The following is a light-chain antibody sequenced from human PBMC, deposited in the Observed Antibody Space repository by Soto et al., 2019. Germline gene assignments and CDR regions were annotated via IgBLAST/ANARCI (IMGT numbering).Light chain of an antibody. CDR2: WAS. J-gene: IGKJ4*01. V-gene: IGKV4-1*01. Sequence: DIVMTQSPDSLPVSLGERATINCKSSQSLLYSSNNKNYLAWYQQKPGQPPKLLIFWASTRESGVPDRFSGSGSGTDFTLTISRLQAEDVAVYYCQQYFATPLTFGGGTKVDIK. CDR1: QSLLYSSNNKNY. CDR3: QQYFATPLT.